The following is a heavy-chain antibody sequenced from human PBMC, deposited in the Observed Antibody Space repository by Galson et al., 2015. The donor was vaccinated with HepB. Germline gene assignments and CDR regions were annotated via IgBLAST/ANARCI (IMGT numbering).Heavy chain of an antibody. D-gene: IGHD1/OR15-1a*01. Sequence: SVKVSCKASGDTFSSTGISWVRQAPGQGLEWMGRIIPIVGLAKYGQNFQVRVTITADTSTNTGYMELSSPRSDDTAVYYCAVENNYDYGMDVWGQGTMVIVSS. CDR3: AVENNYDYGMDV. CDR2: IIPIVGLA. J-gene: IGHJ6*02. CDR1: GDTFSSTG. V-gene: IGHV1-69*04.